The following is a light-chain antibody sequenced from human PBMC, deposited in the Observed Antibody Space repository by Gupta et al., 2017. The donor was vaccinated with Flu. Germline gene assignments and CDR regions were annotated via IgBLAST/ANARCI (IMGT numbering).Light chain of an antibody. V-gene: IGKV1-5*03. Sequence: GDKVSLSCRASWDIMNFLAWYQQKPGDAPRLLIYRASTLENGVPSRFSGSGSGTEFSLHINSLQSDDFAAFYCQQYKSYPYTFGQGTKLEIK. CDR3: QQYKSYPYT. J-gene: IGKJ2*01. CDR1: WDIMNF. CDR2: RAS.